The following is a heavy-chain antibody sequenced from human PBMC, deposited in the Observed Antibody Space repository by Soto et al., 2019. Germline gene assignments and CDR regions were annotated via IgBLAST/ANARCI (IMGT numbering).Heavy chain of an antibody. CDR2: MNLNSGNP. V-gene: IGHV1-8*01. CDR1: GYTFATYD. Sequence: QVQLVQSGAEVKTPGASVKVSCKASGYTFATYDINWVRQAPGQGLGWRGGMNLNSGNPGYAQKFQGRLTMTRDTALSVAHMELSSLRNEDTAVYYCARSDGYNFNWLDSWGQGTLVTVSA. J-gene: IGHJ5*01. CDR3: ARSDGYNFNWLDS. D-gene: IGHD2-21*01.